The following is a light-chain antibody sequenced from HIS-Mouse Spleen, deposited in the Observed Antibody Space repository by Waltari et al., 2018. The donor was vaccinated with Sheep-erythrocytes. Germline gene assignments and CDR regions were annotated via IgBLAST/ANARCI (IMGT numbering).Light chain of an antibody. Sequence: QSALTQPPSASGSPGQSVTISCTGTSSDVGGYNYVSWYQQPPGKAPKLMIYEVSNRPSWVPDRFSGSKSGNTASLNVSGLQAEDEADYYCISYAGSNMWVFGGGTKLTVL. CDR2: EVS. V-gene: IGLV2-8*01. CDR1: SSDVGGYNY. CDR3: ISYAGSNMWV. J-gene: IGLJ3*02.